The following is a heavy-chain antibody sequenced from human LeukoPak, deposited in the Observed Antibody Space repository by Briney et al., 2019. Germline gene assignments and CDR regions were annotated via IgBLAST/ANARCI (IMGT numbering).Heavy chain of an antibody. CDR1: GGSFISFH. CDR3: ARFRGIVAAGTEFDY. Sequence: PSETLSLTCAVYGGSFISFHWNWIRQAPGKGLEWIGDINHIGSNKYNPSLKSRVTISVDTSKNQFSLNLNSVTAADTAVYYCARFRGIVAAGTEFDYWGQGTLVTVSS. CDR2: INHIGSN. D-gene: IGHD6-13*01. V-gene: IGHV4-34*01. J-gene: IGHJ4*02.